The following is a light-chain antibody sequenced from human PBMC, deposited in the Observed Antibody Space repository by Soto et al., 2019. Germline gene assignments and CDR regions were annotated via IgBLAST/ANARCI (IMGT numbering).Light chain of an antibody. CDR1: QSVSNW. CDR2: DVS. Sequence: DIQMTQSPSTLSASVGERVTITCRASQSVSNWLAWYQQKPGKAPKLLIYDVSSLESGVPSRFSGSGSGTEFTLTISSLQPDDFATYYCQHYNSYSEAFGQGTKV. J-gene: IGKJ1*01. CDR3: QHYNSYSEA. V-gene: IGKV1-5*01.